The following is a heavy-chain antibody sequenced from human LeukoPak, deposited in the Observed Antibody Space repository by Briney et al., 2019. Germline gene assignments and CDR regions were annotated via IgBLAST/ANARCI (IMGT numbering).Heavy chain of an antibody. J-gene: IGHJ4*02. V-gene: IGHV3-30*02. CDR2: IRYDGSNK. CDR1: GFTFSSYG. Sequence: GRSLRLSCAASGFTFSSYGMHWVRQAPGKGLEWVAFIRYDGSNKYYADSVKGRFTISRDNSKNTLYLQMNSLRAEDTAVYYCAKDNGAKAHFDYWGQGTLVTVSS. CDR3: AKDNGAKAHFDY.